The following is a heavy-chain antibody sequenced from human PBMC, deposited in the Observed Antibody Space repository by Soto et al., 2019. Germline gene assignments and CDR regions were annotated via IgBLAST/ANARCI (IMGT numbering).Heavy chain of an antibody. Sequence: GASVKVSCKASGGTFSSYAISWVRQAPGQGLEWMGGIIPIFGTANYAQKFQGRVTITADESTSTAYMELSSLRSEDTAVYYCAIGYCISTSCYDGPGGWFDPWGQGTQVTVSS. CDR2: IIPIFGTA. D-gene: IGHD2-2*01. J-gene: IGHJ5*02. V-gene: IGHV1-69*13. CDR1: GGTFSSYA. CDR3: AIGYCISTSCYDGPGGWFDP.